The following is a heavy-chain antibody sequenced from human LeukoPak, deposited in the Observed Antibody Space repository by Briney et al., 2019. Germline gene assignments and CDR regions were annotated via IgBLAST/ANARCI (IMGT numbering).Heavy chain of an antibody. CDR2: MNPNSGNT. CDR1: GYTFTSYD. D-gene: IGHD4-17*01. V-gene: IGHV1-8*03. Sequence: ASVKVSCKASGYTFTSYDINWVRQATGQGLVWMGWMNPNSGNTGYAQKFQGRVTITRNTSISTAYMELSSLRSEDTAVYYCARASAYGDYGFDPWGQGTLVTVSS. CDR3: ARASAYGDYGFDP. J-gene: IGHJ5*02.